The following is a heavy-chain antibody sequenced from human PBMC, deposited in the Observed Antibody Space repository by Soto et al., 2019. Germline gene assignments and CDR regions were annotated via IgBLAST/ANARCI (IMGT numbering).Heavy chain of an antibody. J-gene: IGHJ4*02. CDR3: AKDAPGSGWLSDY. CDR1: GFTLRIYA. Sequence: GGSLRLSCAASGFTLRIYAMSWVRQAPGKGLEWVSTITGNGGTSYADFVRGRFTISRDNSKNTLYLQMNSLRAEDTAVYYCAKDAPGSGWLSDYWGQGTLVTVSS. V-gene: IGHV3-23*01. CDR2: ITGNGGT. D-gene: IGHD3-22*01.